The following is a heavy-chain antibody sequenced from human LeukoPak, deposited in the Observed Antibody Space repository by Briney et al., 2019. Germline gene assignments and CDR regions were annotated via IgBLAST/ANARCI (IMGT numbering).Heavy chain of an antibody. D-gene: IGHD5-12*01. CDR3: ARDHRYAFDN. J-gene: IGHJ4*01. CDR1: GFNFIDYS. Sequence: PGGSLRLSCAASGFNFIDYSMNWVRQAPGKGLEWISYIGISSGNTKYADSVKGRVTISRDKASNSLYLQMNSLRVEDTAVYYCARDHRYAFDNWGHGTLVTVSS. V-gene: IGHV3-48*01. CDR2: IGISSGNT.